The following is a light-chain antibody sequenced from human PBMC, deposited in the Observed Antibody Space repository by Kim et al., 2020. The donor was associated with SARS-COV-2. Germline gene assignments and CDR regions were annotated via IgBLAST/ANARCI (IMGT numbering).Light chain of an antibody. V-gene: IGLV10-54*01. CDR3: SAWDSSLSAWV. CDR1: SNNVSNQG. Sequence: QAGLTQPPSVSKGLRQTATLTCTGNSNNVSNQGAAWLQQHQGHPPKLLSYRNNNRPSGISERLSASRSGNTASLTITGLQPEDEADYCCSAWDSSLSAWVFGGGTQLTVL. CDR2: RNN. J-gene: IGLJ3*02.